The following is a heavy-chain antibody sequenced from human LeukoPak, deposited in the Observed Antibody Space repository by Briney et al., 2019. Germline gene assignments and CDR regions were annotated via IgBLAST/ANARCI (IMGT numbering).Heavy chain of an antibody. CDR2: ISDIGRT. Sequence: AETLSLTCTVSVCFIIDDFWSWLRQPPAKGLDWIGYISDIGRTNYSPSLKSRITISRDTSKNQFSLRLTSVTAADTAVYYCARQLQLVEFDYWGQGTLVTVSS. J-gene: IGHJ4*02. CDR1: VCFIIDDF. D-gene: IGHD6-13*01. V-gene: IGHV4-59*08. CDR3: ARQLQLVEFDY.